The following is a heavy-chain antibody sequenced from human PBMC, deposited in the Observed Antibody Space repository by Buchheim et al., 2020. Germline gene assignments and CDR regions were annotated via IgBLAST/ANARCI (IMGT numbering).Heavy chain of an antibody. CDR1: GGSISSSNW. CDR2: IYHSGST. J-gene: IGHJ6*03. D-gene: IGHD3-9*01. CDR3: AREGQYYDILTGYYSQAYYYYYMDV. V-gene: IGHV4-4*02. Sequence: QVQLQGSGPGLVKPSGTLSLTCAVSGGSISSSNWWSWVRQPPGKGLEWIGEIYHSGSTNYNPSLKSRVTISVDKSKNQFSLKLSSVTAADTAVYYCAREGQYYDILTGYYSQAYYYYYMDVWGKGTT.